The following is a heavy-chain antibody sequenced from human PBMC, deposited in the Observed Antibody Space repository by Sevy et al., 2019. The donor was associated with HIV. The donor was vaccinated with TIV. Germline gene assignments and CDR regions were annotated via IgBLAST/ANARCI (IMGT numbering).Heavy chain of an antibody. CDR1: GYTFTYRY. D-gene: IGHD5-12*01. CDR3: THSGYDFGAFDI. V-gene: IGHV1-45*02. Sequence: ASVKVSCKASGYTFTYRYLHWVRQAPGQALEWMGSITPFNGNTNYAQKFQDRVNITRDRSMSTAYMELSSLRSDDTAMYYCTHSGYDFGAFDIWGQGTMVTVSS. CDR2: ITPFNGNT. J-gene: IGHJ3*02.